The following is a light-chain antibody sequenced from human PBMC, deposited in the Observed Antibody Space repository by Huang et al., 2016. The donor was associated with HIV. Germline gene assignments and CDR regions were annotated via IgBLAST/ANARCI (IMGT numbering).Light chain of an antibody. V-gene: IGKV1-16*01. CDR3: QQFDTFPYT. CDR2: AAS. J-gene: IGKJ2*01. Sequence: DIQMTQSPSSLSTSVGARVTITCRASQDINNRLAWYRQKPGKAPESLIYAASNLQSGVPSRFSGSGSGTYFTLTISSLQPEDFATYYCQQFDTFPYTFGRGIRLDI. CDR1: QDINNR.